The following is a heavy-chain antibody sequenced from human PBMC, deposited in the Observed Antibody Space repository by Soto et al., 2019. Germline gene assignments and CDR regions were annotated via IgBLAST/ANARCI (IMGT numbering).Heavy chain of an antibody. CDR3: AKDWYSSSWPLYYYYGMDV. CDR1: GFTFSSYG. D-gene: IGHD6-13*01. J-gene: IGHJ6*02. CDR2: ISYDGSNK. V-gene: IGHV3-30*18. Sequence: QVQLVESGGGVVQPGRSLRLSCAASGFTFSSYGMHWVRQAPGKGLEWVAVISYDGSNKYYADSVKGRFTISRDNSKNTLYLQMNSLRAEDTAMYYCAKDWYSSSWPLYYYYGMDVWGQGTTVTVSS.